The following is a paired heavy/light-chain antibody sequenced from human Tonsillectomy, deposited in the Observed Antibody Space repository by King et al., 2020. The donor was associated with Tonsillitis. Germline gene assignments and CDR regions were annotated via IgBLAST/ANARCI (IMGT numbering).Heavy chain of an antibody. V-gene: IGHV4-4*07. CDR2: IYPSGSS. Sequence: QVQLQESGPGLVKPSETLSLTCTVSGDSITTYYWSWIRQSAGKGLEWIGHIYPSGSSRYNPSLESRVTMSEDTSKNQFSLKLSSVTAADTAVYYCARDQSGSSDVDAFEIWGQGTTVTVSS. CDR3: ARDQSGSSDVDAFEI. CDR1: GDSITTYY. D-gene: IGHD6-6*01. J-gene: IGHJ3*02.
Light chain of an antibody. V-gene: IGKV1D-8*01. CDR2: AAS. J-gene: IGKJ1*01. Sequence: VIWMTQSPSFLSASIGDRVTISCRVSQGISTYLAWYQQKPGKAPELLIFAASGLQSGVPSRFSGSGSGTDFTLTISSLQSEDFATYYCQQYYGFPRTFGQGTKVEIK. CDR3: QQYYGFPRT. CDR1: QGISTY.